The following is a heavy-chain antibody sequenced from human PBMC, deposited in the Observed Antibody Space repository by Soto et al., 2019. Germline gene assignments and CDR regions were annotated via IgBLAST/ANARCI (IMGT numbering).Heavy chain of an antibody. J-gene: IGHJ4*02. V-gene: IGHV3-23*01. CDR2: LSGSGDNT. CDR3: VKDRYYDLWSGSGGVDY. D-gene: IGHD3-3*01. Sequence: PGGSLRLSCAASGFTFSSYAMSWVRQAPGKGLNWVSTLSGSGDNTYYADSVKGRFTISRDNSKNTLYLQMNSLRAEDTAVYHCVKDRYYDLWSGSGGVDYWGQGTLVTVSS. CDR1: GFTFSSYA.